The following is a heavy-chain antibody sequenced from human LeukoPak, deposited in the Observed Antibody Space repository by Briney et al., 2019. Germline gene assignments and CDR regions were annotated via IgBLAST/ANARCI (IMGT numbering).Heavy chain of an antibody. CDR1: GFTFSSYA. CDR2: ISGSGGST. V-gene: IGHV3-23*01. J-gene: IGHJ4*02. CDR3: ARGRVLRYFDWLSPTHYFDY. Sequence: PGGSLRLSCAASGFTFSSYAMSWVRQAPGKGLAWVSAISGSGGSTYYGDSVKGRFTISRDNSKNTLYLQMNSLRAEDTAVYYCARGRVLRYFDWLSPTHYFDYWGQGTLVTVSS. D-gene: IGHD3-9*01.